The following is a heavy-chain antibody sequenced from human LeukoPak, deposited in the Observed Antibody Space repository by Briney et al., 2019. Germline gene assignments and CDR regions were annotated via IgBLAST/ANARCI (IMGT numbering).Heavy chain of an antibody. D-gene: IGHD6-6*01. CDR2: IKQGGGEE. J-gene: IGHJ3*02. V-gene: IGHV3-7*01. CDR3: ARSRRAFDI. Sequence: AGGSLRLSCAASGFTFSMYWMTWVRQTPVKGLEWVANIKQGGGEEYYVDSVKGRFTISRDNDRYLLFLQVTSLRAEDTGVYYCARSRRAFDIWGHGTMVTVSS. CDR1: GFTFSMYW.